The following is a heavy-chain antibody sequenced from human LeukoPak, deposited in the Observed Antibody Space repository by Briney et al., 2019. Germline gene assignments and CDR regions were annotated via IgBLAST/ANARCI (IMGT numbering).Heavy chain of an antibody. V-gene: IGHV1-18*01. J-gene: IGHJ5*02. CDR1: GYTFTSYG. Sequence: ASVKVSCKASGYTFTSYGISWVRQAPGQGLEWMGWISAYNGNKNYAQKLQGRVTMTTDTSTSTAYMELRSLRSDDTAVYYCARDSALDDIVVVPAAIDWFDPWGQGTLVTVSS. D-gene: IGHD2-2*01. CDR2: ISAYNGNK. CDR3: ARDSALDDIVVVPAAIDWFDP.